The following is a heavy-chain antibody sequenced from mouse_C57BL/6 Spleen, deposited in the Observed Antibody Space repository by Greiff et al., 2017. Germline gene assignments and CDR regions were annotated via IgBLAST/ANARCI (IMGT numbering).Heavy chain of an antibody. CDR3: ARRLYYDYDVNAMDY. V-gene: IGHV1-55*01. CDR1: GYTFTSYW. Sequence: QVQLQQSGAELVKPGASVKMSCKASGYTFTSYWITWVKQRPGQGLEWIGDIYPGSGSTNYNEKFKSKATLTVDTSSSTAYMQLSSLTSEDSAVYYGARRLYYDYDVNAMDYWGQGTSVTVSS. J-gene: IGHJ4*01. CDR2: IYPGSGST. D-gene: IGHD2-4*01.